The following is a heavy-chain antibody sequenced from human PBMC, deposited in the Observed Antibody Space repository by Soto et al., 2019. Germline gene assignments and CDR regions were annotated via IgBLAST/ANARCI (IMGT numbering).Heavy chain of an antibody. CDR2: ISYDGSNK. CDR1: GFTFSSYA. D-gene: IGHD1-26*01. J-gene: IGHJ5*02. V-gene: IGHV3-30-3*01. Sequence: GGSLRLSCAASGFTFSSYAMHWVRQAPGKGLEWVAVISYDGSNKYYADSVKGRFTISRDNSKNTLYLQMNSLRAEDTAVYYCARGLESGSYGVILRLFDLWGQGTLVTVSS. CDR3: ARGLESGSYGVILRLFDL.